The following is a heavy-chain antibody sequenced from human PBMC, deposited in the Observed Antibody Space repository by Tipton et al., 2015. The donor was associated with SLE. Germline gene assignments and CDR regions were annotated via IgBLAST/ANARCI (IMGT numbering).Heavy chain of an antibody. J-gene: IGHJ6*03. Sequence: TLSLTCTVSGGSISSYYWSWIRQPPGKGLVWFGYIYYSGSPNYNPSLKSRVTISVDTSKNQFSLTLSSVTAADTAVYYWARDNFWNRGYYFGGGEDYYYYYLDVWGKGTTVTVSS. D-gene: IGHD3-3*01. CDR1: GGSISSYY. CDR2: IYYSGSP. V-gene: IGHV4-59*12. CDR3: ARDNFWNRGYYFGGGEDYYYYYLDV.